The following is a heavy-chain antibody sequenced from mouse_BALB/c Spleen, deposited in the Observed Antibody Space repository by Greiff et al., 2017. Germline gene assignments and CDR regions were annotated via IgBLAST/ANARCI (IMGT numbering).Heavy chain of an antibody. J-gene: IGHJ4*01. CDR3: ARRYDYYAMDY. CDR2: ISSGGGST. Sequence: EVMLVESGGGLVKPGGSLKLSCAASGFAFSSYDMSWVRQTPEKRLEWVAYISSGGGSTYYPDTVKGRFTISRDNAKNTLYLQMSSLKSEDTAMYYCARRYDYYAMDYWGQGTSVTVSS. D-gene: IGHD2-10*02. V-gene: IGHV5-12-1*01. CDR1: GFAFSSYD.